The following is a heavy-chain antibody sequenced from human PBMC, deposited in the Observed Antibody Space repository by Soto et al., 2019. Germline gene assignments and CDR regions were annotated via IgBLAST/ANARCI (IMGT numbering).Heavy chain of an antibody. V-gene: IGHV3-21*01. J-gene: IGHJ3*02. CDR3: ARRVADYDAFDI. D-gene: IGHD2-15*01. Sequence: GGSLRLSCAASGFTFSSYSMNWVRQAPGKGLEWVSSISSSSSYIYYADSVKGRFTISRDNAKNSLYLQMNSLRAEDTAVDYCARRVADYDAFDIWGQGTMVTVSS. CDR2: ISSSSSYI. CDR1: GFTFSSYS.